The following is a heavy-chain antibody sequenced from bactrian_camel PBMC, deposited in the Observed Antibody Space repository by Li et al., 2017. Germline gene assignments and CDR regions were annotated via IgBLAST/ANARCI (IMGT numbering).Heavy chain of an antibody. Sequence: VQLVESGGGSAQAGRSLRLSCAFDAYTPANVRMAWFRQAPGEERKGVASLASDGSSIYANSLKGRFSISKDNARNWLDLQMDSLEPGDTARYYCAADRRRHGLPSLRPGDFSVWGQGTQVTVS. CDR1: AYTPANVR. CDR2: LASDGSS. D-gene: IGHD3*01. CDR3: AADRRRHGLPSLRPGDFSV. J-gene: IGHJ4*01. V-gene: IGHV3S53*01.